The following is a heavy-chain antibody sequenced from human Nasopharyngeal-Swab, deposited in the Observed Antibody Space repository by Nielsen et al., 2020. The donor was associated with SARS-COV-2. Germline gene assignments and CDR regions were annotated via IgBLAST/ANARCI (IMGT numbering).Heavy chain of an antibody. CDR3: AKANTRDFDY. J-gene: IGHJ4*02. Sequence: GESLKISCAASGFTFSDYYMSWIRQAPGKGLEWVSYISSSSSYTNYADSVKGRFTISRDNSRKTLYLQMNSLRAEDTAVYHCAKANTRDFDYWGQGTLVTVSS. CDR1: GFTFSDYY. V-gene: IGHV3-11*05. CDR2: ISSSSSYT.